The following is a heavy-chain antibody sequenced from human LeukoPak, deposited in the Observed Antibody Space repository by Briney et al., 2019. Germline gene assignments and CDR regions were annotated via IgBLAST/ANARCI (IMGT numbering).Heavy chain of an antibody. CDR1: GGSITNSDYF. D-gene: IGHD3-10*01. CDR3: ARLDASLAHLSGSFPDY. J-gene: IGHJ4*02. Sequence: SETLSLTCTVSGGSITNSDYFWGWIRQPPGKGLEWMGNVDYSGRPHHNPSLMCRVTINADRSRNQFSLNLSSVTAADTAVYFCARLDASLAHLSGSFPDYWGQGALVTVSS. V-gene: IGHV4-39*01. CDR2: VDYSGRP.